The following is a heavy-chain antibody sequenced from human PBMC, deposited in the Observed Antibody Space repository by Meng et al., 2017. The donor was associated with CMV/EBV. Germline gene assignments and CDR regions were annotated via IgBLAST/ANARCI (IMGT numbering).Heavy chain of an antibody. D-gene: IGHD6-13*01. CDR1: GYTFTGYY. CDR3: ARFMSSSWDHYFDY. Sequence: GQLVQSGAEVQKPGASGKVSCKASGYTFTGYYMHWVRQAPGQGLEWMGWINPNSGGTNYAQKFQGRVTMTRDTSISTAYMELSRLRSDDTAVYYCARFMSSSWDHYFDYWGQGTLVTVSS. J-gene: IGHJ4*02. V-gene: IGHV1-2*02. CDR2: INPNSGGT.